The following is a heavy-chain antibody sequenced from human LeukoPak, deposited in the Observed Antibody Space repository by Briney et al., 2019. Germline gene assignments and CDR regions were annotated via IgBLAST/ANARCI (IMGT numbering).Heavy chain of an antibody. J-gene: IGHJ4*02. CDR1: GFTFRNYA. Sequence: PGGSLRLSCAASGFTFRNYAISWVRQAPGKGLEWVSAISGSGTGTHFADSVKGRFTISRDNSKNTLSLEMHSLRAEDAALYYCARVGIYGDYGRYFDYWGQGTLVTVSS. D-gene: IGHD4-17*01. CDR2: ISGSGTGT. V-gene: IGHV3-23*01. CDR3: ARVGIYGDYGRYFDY.